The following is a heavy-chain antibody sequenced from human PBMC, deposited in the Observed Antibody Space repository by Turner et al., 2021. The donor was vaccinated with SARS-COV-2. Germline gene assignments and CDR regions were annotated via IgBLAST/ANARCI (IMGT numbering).Heavy chain of an antibody. Sequence: QLQLQESGPGLVKPSETLSLTCTVSGGSISSSSYYWGWIRQPPGKGLGWIGYIYYSGSTYYNPSLKSRVTISVDTSKNQFSLKLSSVTAADTAVYYCARHSPELRGDYFDYWGQGTLATVSS. CDR3: ARHSPELRGDYFDY. D-gene: IGHD1-26*01. CDR1: GGSISSSSYY. J-gene: IGHJ4*02. V-gene: IGHV4-39*01. CDR2: IYYSGST.